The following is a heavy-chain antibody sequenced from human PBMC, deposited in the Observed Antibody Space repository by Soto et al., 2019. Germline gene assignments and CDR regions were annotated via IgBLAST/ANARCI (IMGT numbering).Heavy chain of an antibody. Sequence: QVQLQESGPGLVKPSQTLSLTCTVSGGSISSGGYYWSWIRQHPGKGLEWIGYIYYSGSTYYNPSLKSRVXXXVXXSKNQCSLTLSSVTAADTAVYYCARSSTSANYFDYWGQGTLVTVSS. V-gene: IGHV4-31*03. J-gene: IGHJ4*02. D-gene: IGHD2-2*01. CDR3: ARSSTSANYFDY. CDR1: GGSISSGGYY. CDR2: IYYSGST.